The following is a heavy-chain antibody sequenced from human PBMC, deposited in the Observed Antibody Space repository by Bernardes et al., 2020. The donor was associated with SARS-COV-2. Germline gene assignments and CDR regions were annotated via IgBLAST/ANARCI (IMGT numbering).Heavy chain of an antibody. CDR1: GFTFSSYA. J-gene: IGHJ4*02. CDR3: ARTFGGSGWYGFDY. Sequence: GGSLRLSCAASGFTFSSYAMHWVRQAPGKGLEWVAVISYDGSNKYYADSVKGRFTISRDNSKNTLYLQMNSLRAEDTAVYYCARTFGGSGWYGFDYWGQGTLVTVSS. V-gene: IGHV3-30-3*01. CDR2: ISYDGSNK. D-gene: IGHD6-19*01.